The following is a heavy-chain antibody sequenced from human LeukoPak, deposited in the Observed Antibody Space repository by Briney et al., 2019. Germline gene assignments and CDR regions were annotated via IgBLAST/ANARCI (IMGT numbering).Heavy chain of an antibody. J-gene: IGHJ4*02. CDR1: GYTFTSYD. CDR2: INPSGGST. V-gene: IGHV1-46*01. D-gene: IGHD6-13*01. CDR3: ARDRTKGIAAAGIDY. Sequence: ASVKVSCKASGYTFTSYDMHWVRQAPGQGLEWLGIINPSGGSTSYAQKFQGRVTMTRDTSTSTVYMELSSLRSEDTAVYYCARDRTKGIAAAGIDYWGQGTLVTVSS.